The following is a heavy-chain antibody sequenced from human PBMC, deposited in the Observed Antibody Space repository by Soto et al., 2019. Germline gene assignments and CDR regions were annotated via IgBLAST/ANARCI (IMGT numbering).Heavy chain of an antibody. Sequence: QVQLVQSGAEVKKPGASVKVSCKASGYTFTGYYMHWVRQAPGQGLEWMGWINPNSGGTNYAQKFQGWVTMTRDTSIRTAYMELSRLRSDDTAVYYCVREYFDFWSGYYSSWFDPWGQGTLVTVSS. D-gene: IGHD3-3*01. CDR3: VREYFDFWSGYYSSWFDP. V-gene: IGHV1-2*04. CDR1: GYTFTGYY. CDR2: INPNSGGT. J-gene: IGHJ5*02.